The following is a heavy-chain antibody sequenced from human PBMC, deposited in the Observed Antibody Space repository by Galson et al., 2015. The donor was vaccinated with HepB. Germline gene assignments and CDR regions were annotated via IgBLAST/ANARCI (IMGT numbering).Heavy chain of an antibody. J-gene: IGHJ4*02. D-gene: IGHD3-10*01. CDR3: ARDLGFGIVLDK. Sequence: SLRLSCAASGVPFGSYTMNWVRQAPGKGLEWVSYISSSSRGIHYADSVKGRFTISRDNAKNSLYLQMNSLRDEDTAIYYCARDLGFGIVLDKWGQGTLVTVSS. CDR1: GVPFGSYT. V-gene: IGHV3-48*02. CDR2: ISSSSRGI.